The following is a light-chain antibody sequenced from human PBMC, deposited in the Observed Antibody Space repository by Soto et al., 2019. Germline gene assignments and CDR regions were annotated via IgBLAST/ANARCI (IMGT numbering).Light chain of an antibody. V-gene: IGKV1-5*03. J-gene: IGKJ1*01. CDR2: KAS. CDR3: QQYSTYPWT. Sequence: DIQMTQSPSTLSASIGDRVTITCLASQSISSWLAWFQQKPGKAPKLLIYKASSLQSGVPSRFSGSGSGTEFTLTISSLQPDDFTTYYCQQYSTYPWTFGQGTKVEIK. CDR1: QSISSW.